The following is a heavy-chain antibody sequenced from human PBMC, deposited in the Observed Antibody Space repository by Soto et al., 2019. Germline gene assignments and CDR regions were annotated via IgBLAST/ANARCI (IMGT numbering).Heavy chain of an antibody. J-gene: IGHJ3*02. V-gene: IGHV3-21*02. CDR3: SRDNRRDDSGGLDDAFEI. D-gene: IGHD4-17*01. Sequence: EMQLVESGGGLVEPGGSLRLSCTASGFPFRSFSMNWVRQAPGEGLQWVSSISGSGRYIYYADSVKGRFTISRDDAKNSVYLHMSSLRDEDTAMYFCSRDNRRDDSGGLDDAFEIWGQGAMVTVSS. CDR1: GFPFRSFS. CDR2: ISGSGRYI.